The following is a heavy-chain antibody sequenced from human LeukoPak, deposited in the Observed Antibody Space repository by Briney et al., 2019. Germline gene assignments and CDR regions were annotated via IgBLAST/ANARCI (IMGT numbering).Heavy chain of an antibody. CDR1: GYTFTTYW. CDR3: ARRNGGIGDFDC. CDR2: IYPGDSDT. Sequence: GESLKISCKGFGYTFTTYWIGWVRQMPGKGLEWMGIIYPGDSDTRYSPSFQGQVTISADKSISTAYLQWSSLEASDTAIYYCARRNGGIGDFDCWGQGTLVTVSS. J-gene: IGHJ4*02. V-gene: IGHV5-51*01. D-gene: IGHD1-26*01.